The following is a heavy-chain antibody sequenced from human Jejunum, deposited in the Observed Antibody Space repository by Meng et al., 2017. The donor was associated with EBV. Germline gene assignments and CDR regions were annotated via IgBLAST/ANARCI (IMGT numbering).Heavy chain of an antibody. V-gene: IGHV4-4*02. Sequence: QVQLQESGPGLVXPXXXXXLTXAVSGGSISTDNWWSWVRQPPGKGLEYIGEIHHSGSTKYNPSLKSRVTISVDKSNNHFSLKLSSVTAADTAVYYCARGEYADASGGHYWGQGTLVTVSS. D-gene: IGHD3-10*01. J-gene: IGHJ4*02. CDR2: IHHSGST. CDR1: GGSISTDNW. CDR3: ARGEYADASGGHY.